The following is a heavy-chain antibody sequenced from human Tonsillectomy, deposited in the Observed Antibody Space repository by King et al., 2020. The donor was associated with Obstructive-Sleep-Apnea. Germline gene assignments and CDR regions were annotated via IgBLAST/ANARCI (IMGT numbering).Heavy chain of an antibody. Sequence: QLQESGPGLVKPSGTLSLTCAVSGGSISSSNWWSWVRQPPGKGLEWIGEIYHSGSTNYNPSLKSRVTISVDKSKNQFSLKLSSVTAADTAVYYCARVSELNILPFWSEQGGWFDPWGQGTLVTVSS. CDR3: ARVSELNILPFWSEQGGWFDP. J-gene: IGHJ5*02. V-gene: IGHV4-4*02. D-gene: IGHD3-3*01. CDR1: GGSISSSNW. CDR2: IYHSGST.